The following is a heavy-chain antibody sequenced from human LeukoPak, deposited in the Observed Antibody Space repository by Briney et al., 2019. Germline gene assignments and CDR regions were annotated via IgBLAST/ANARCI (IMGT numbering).Heavy chain of an antibody. V-gene: IGHV3-30*04. CDR2: ISYDGSNK. Sequence: PGGSLRLSCAASGFTFSSYAMHWVRQAPGKGLEWVAVISYDGSNKYYADSVKGRFTISRDNSKNTLYLQMNSLRAEDTAVYYCAREGVVVVAGVYYYYYMDVWGKGTTVTVSS. CDR3: AREGVVVVAGVYYYYYMDV. D-gene: IGHD2-15*01. CDR1: GFTFSSYA. J-gene: IGHJ6*03.